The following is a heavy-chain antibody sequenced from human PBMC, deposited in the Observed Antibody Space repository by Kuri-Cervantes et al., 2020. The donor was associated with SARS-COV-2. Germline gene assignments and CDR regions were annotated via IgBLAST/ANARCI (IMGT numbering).Heavy chain of an antibody. CDR3: ARDRSSRGNFDY. CDR2: ISSSSSYI. Sequence: GESLKISCAASGFTFSSYSMNWVRQAPGKGLEWVSSISSSSSYIYYADSVKGRFTISRDNAKNSLYLQMNSLRAEDTAVYYCARDRSSRGNFDYWGQGTLVTVSS. D-gene: IGHD6-13*01. V-gene: IGHV3-21*01. CDR1: GFTFSSYS. J-gene: IGHJ4*02.